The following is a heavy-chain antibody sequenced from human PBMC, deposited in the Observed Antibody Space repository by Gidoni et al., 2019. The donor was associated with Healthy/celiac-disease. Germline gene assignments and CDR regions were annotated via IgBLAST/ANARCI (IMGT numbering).Heavy chain of an antibody. Sequence: EVQLVESGGGLVQPGGSLRLSCASSGFTLSSYWMSWVRPAPGKGLGWVANIKQDGSGKYYVDSVKGRVTISRDNAKNSLYLQMNSLRAEDTAVYYCARDRGYSSGWYGVGYFDYWGQGTLVTVSS. CDR3: ARDRGYSSGWYGVGYFDY. CDR2: IKQDGSGK. CDR1: GFTLSSYW. J-gene: IGHJ4*02. V-gene: IGHV3-7*01. D-gene: IGHD6-19*01.